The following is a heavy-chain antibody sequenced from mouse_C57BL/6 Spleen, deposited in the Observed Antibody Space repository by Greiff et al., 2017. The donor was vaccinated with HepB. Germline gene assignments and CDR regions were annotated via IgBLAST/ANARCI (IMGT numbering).Heavy chain of an antibody. V-gene: IGHV14-3*01. CDR1: GYTFTSYW. CDR2: IDPANGNT. CDR3: AYDGYPYYFDY. Sequence: DVQLQQPGAELVKPGASVKLSCKASGYTFTSYWMHWVKQRPGRGLEWIGRIDPANGNTKYAPKFQGKATITADTSSNTAYLQLSSLTSEDTAIYYCAYDGYPYYFDYWGQGTTLTVSS. D-gene: IGHD2-3*01. J-gene: IGHJ2*01.